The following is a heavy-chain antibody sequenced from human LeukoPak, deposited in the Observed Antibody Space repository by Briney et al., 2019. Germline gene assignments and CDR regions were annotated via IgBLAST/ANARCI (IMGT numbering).Heavy chain of an antibody. Sequence: ASVKVSCKAPGYTFTSYYMRWVRRAPGQGLEWMGISNPSGGSTSYAQKFQGRVTMTRDTSTSTVYMELSSLRSEDTAVYYCARDLKGPTNGVSAFFDYWGQGTLVTVSS. CDR1: GYTFTSYY. CDR2: SNPSGGST. V-gene: IGHV1-46*03. D-gene: IGHD2-8*01. CDR3: ARDLKGPTNGVSAFFDY. J-gene: IGHJ4*02.